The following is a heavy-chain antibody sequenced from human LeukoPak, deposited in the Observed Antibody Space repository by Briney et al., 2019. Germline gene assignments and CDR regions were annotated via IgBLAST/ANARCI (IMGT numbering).Heavy chain of an antibody. CDR1: GDSIRTYH. Sequence: SETLSLTCTVSGDSIRTYHWNWIRQSPGKRLEWIGSAHYSGSGNHNPSLKSRLTISVDTSKNQVSLKLSSITAADTAVYYCARDEINYGSGSYFDFWGQGTLVTVSS. J-gene: IGHJ4*02. CDR3: ARDEINYGSGSYFDF. CDR2: AHYSGSG. V-gene: IGHV4-59*01. D-gene: IGHD3-10*01.